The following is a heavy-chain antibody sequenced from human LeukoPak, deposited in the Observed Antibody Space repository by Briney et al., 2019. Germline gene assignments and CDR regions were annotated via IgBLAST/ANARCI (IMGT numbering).Heavy chain of an antibody. D-gene: IGHD6-6*01. CDR3: ARRYSSSSLRWFDP. CDR1: GGTISSSSSY. V-gene: IGHV4-39*01. J-gene: IGHJ5*02. CDR2: IYYSGST. Sequence: PSETLSLTCTVSGGTISSSSSYWGWIRQPPGKGLEWIGSIYYSGSTYYNPSLESRVTISVDTSKNQFSPKLGSVNAADTAVYYCARRYSSSSLRWFDPWGQGTLVTVSS.